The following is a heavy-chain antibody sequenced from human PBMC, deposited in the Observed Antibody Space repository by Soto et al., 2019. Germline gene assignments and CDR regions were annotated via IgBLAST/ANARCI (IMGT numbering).Heavy chain of an antibody. D-gene: IGHD1-1*01. CDR2: MNPNTGNS. CDR3: ARRAETNGWNGFGADKYYFDF. CDR1: GYTFTSYD. J-gene: IGHJ4*02. V-gene: IGHV1-8*01. Sequence: QVQLVQSGAEVRKPGASVKVSCEASGYTFTSYDIYWVRQATGQGLEWMGWMNPNTGNSGYAQKFQGRVTMTSDTSLSTAHMELSSLRSEDTAVYYCARRAETNGWNGFGADKYYFDFWGQGPLVTVSS.